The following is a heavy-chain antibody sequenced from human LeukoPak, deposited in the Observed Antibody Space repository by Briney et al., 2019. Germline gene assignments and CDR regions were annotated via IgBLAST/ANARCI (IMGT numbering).Heavy chain of an antibody. CDR1: GLTLSGAW. CDR3: AREDYYDSSGYSLGAFDI. Sequence: NPGGSLRLSCAASGLTLSGAWMSWVRQPPGKGLEWIGEINHSGSTNYNPSLKSRVTISVDTSKNQFSLKLSSVTAADTAVYYCAREDYYDSSGYSLGAFDIWGQGTMVTVSS. CDR2: INHSGST. J-gene: IGHJ3*02. V-gene: IGHV4-34*01. D-gene: IGHD3-22*01.